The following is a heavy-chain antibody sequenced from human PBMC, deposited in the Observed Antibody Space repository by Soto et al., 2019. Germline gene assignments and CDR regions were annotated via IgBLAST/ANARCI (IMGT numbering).Heavy chain of an antibody. D-gene: IGHD3-9*01. CDR3: ARASPRGRYFDWLIFPLGH. V-gene: IGHV3-20*04. CDR1: GFPFDDYG. Sequence: GGSLSLSCAASGFPFDDYGMSWVRQVPGKGLEWVAGINWNGRTRNYADSVKGRFTISRDTAKNSLYLQMNSLRAEDTALYFCARASPRGRYFDWLIFPLGHWGQGILVTVSS. CDR2: INWNGRTR. J-gene: IGHJ4*02.